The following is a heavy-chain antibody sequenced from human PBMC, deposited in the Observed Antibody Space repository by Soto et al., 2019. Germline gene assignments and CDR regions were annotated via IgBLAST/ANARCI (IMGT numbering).Heavy chain of an antibody. Sequence: PGGSLRLSCGASGFTFSSYGVHWVRQAPGKGLEWVAVISHDGSNKYYADSVKGRFTISRDNSKNTLYLQMNSLRAEDTAVYYCAKSFSSWYRLHDFWGQGTPVTVSS. CDR1: GFTFSSYG. D-gene: IGHD6-13*01. V-gene: IGHV3-30*18. J-gene: IGHJ4*02. CDR3: AKSFSSWYRLHDF. CDR2: ISHDGSNK.